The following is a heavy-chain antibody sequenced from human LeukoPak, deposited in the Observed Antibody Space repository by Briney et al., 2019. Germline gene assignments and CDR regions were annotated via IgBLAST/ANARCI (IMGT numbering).Heavy chain of an antibody. CDR3: AKDLGIVVVVAASD. CDR1: GFTFSSYA. Sequence: PGGSLRLSCAASGFTFSSYAMSWVRQAPGKGLEWVSTISGSGGSTYYADSVKGRFTISRDNSKNTLYLQMNSLRAEDTAVYYCAKDLGIVVVVAASDWGQGTLVTVSS. D-gene: IGHD2-15*01. CDR2: ISGSGGST. J-gene: IGHJ4*02. V-gene: IGHV3-23*01.